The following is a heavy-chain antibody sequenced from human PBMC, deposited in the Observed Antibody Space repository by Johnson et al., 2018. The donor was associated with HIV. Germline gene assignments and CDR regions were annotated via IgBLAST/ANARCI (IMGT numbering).Heavy chain of an antibody. V-gene: IGHV3-7*03. CDR3: ARGGAYCGGDCNAFDI. Sequence: VQLVESGGGVVRPGESLRLSCVASGFTFSGYWMTWVRQAPGKGLEWVANIKEDGSEKYYVDSVKGRFTISRDNAKNSLYLQINSLRAEDTAVYYCARGGAYCGGDCNAFDIWGQGTMVTVSS. D-gene: IGHD2-21*02. CDR2: IKEDGSEK. J-gene: IGHJ3*02. CDR1: GFTFSGYW.